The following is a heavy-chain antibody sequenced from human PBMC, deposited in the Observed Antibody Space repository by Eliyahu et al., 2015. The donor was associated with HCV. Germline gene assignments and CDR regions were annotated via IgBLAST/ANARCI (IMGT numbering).Heavy chain of an antibody. CDR2: ISSSSSYI. CDR1: GFTFSSYS. D-gene: IGHD4-17*01. CDR3: ARDYFPSQYGDYASFSFDY. Sequence: EVQLVESGGGLVKPGGSLRLSCAASGFTFSSYSMNWVRQAPGKGLEWVSSISSSSSYIYYADSVKGRFTISRDNAKNSLYLQMNSLRAEDTAVYYCARDYFPSQYGDYASFSFDYWGQGTLVTVSS. V-gene: IGHV3-21*01. J-gene: IGHJ4*02.